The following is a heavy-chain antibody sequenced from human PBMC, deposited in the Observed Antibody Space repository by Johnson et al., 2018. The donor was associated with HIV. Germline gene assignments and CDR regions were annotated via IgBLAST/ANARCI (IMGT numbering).Heavy chain of an antibody. D-gene: IGHD3/OR15-3a*01. V-gene: IGHV3-74*02. J-gene: IGHJ3*02. Sequence: VQLVESGGALVKPGGSLRLSCAASGFTFSNAWMRWVRQAPGKGLEWVSRINSDGSSTSYADSVKGRFTISRDNSKNTRYLQRNSLRAEDTAVYYCARWTPADAFDIWGQGTVVTVSS. CDR3: ARWTPADAFDI. CDR1: GFTFSNAW. CDR2: INSDGSST.